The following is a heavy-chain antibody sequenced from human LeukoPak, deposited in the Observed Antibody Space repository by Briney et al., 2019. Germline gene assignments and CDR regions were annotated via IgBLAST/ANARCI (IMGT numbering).Heavy chain of an antibody. V-gene: IGHV1-24*01. J-gene: IGHJ6*03. CDR3: ATIPRRGWQTYYYMDV. D-gene: IGHD2-15*01. Sequence: GASVKVSCKVSGYTLTELSMHWVRQAPGEGLEWTGGVHPEDGETIYAQKFQGRVTMTEDTSTDTAYMELSSLRSEDTAVYYCATIPRRGWQTYYYMDVWGKGTTVTVSS. CDR1: GYTLTELS. CDR2: VHPEDGET.